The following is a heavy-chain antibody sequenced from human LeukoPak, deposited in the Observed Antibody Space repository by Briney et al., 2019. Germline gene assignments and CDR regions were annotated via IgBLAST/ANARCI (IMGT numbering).Heavy chain of an antibody. J-gene: IGHJ4*02. CDR3: ARRGSSGCFDY. D-gene: IGHD6-19*01. V-gene: IGHV3-30-3*01. Sequence: GRSLRLSCAASGFTFNTYTIYWVRKAPGKGLEWVAVISYDESNKYYADSVKGRFTISRDNSKNTLYLQMNSLRAEDTAVYYCARRGSSGCFDYWGQGTLVTVSS. CDR2: ISYDESNK. CDR1: GFTFNTYT.